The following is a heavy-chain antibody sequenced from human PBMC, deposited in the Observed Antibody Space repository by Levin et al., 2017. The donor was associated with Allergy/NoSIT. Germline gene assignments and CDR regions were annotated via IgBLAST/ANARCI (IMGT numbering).Heavy chain of an antibody. CDR1: EFTFSNYA. CDR2: ISYDGNNK. J-gene: IGHJ4*02. CDR3: ARDLGSTVTAYFDY. Sequence: GESLKISCAVSEFTFSNYAMHWVRQAPGKGLEWVAVISYDGNNKYYADSVKGRFTISRDNSKNTLYLQMNSLRAEDTAVYYCARDLGSTVTAYFDYWGQGTLVTVSS. V-gene: IGHV3-30*04. D-gene: IGHD4-17*01.